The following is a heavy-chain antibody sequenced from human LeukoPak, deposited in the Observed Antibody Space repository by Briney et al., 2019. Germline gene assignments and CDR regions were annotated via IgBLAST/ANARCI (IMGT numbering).Heavy chain of an antibody. J-gene: IGHJ3*02. Sequence: SETLSLTCTVSGGSISSYYWSWIRQPPGKGLEWIGYIYYSGSTNYNPSPKSRVTISVDTSKNQFSLKLSSVTAADTAVYYCARHSSGWYRDAFDIWGQGTMVTVSS. CDR1: GGSISSYY. D-gene: IGHD6-19*01. CDR2: IYYSGST. V-gene: IGHV4-59*08. CDR3: ARHSSGWYRDAFDI.